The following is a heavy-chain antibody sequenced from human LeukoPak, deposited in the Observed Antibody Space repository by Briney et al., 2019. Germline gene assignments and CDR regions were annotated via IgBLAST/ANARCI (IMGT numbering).Heavy chain of an antibody. J-gene: IGHJ3*02. CDR3: ARMGATDLPGAFDI. CDR1: GYTFTGYY. Sequence: GASVKVSCKASGYTFTGYYMHWVRQAPGQGLEWMGWINPNSGGTNYAQKFQGWVTMTRDTSISTAYMELSRLRSDDTAVYYCARMGATDLPGAFDIWGQGTMVTVSS. D-gene: IGHD1-26*01. CDR2: INPNSGGT. V-gene: IGHV1-2*04.